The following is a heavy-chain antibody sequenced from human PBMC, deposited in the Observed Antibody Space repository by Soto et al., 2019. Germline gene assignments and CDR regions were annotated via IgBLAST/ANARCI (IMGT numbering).Heavy chain of an antibody. CDR2: IMPGSSHI. Sequence: LRLSCAASGFTFSSYWMSWVRQAPGKGLEWVSYIMPGSSHIFYADSVKGRFTISRDNAKNSLYLQMNSLRAEDTAVYYCAIRDCIRTSCRQGYYYGMDVWGQGTTVTVSS. V-gene: IGHV3-48*01. CDR3: AIRDCIRTSCRQGYYYGMDV. J-gene: IGHJ6*02. CDR1: GFTFSSYW. D-gene: IGHD2-2*01.